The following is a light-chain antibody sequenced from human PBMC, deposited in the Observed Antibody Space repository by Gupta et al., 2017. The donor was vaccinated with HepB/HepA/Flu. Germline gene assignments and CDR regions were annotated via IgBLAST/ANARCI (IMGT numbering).Light chain of an antibody. J-gene: IGKJ4*01. CDR2: GAS. V-gene: IGKV3-15*01. Sequence: EIVLTQSPATLSVSPGDRATLSCRASQRLKSNLAWYQQKPGQAPRLLIYGASTRATGIPARFSGSEYGTEFTLTISSRQSEDFGVYYCQQYNDWPPLTFGGGTKVEI. CDR1: QRLKSN. CDR3: QQYNDWPPLT.